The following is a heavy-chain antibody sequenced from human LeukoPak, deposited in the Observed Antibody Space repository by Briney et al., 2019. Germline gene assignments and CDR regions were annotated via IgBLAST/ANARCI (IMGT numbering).Heavy chain of an antibody. V-gene: IGHV1-8*03. J-gene: IGHJ6*03. D-gene: IGHD3-10*01. CDR3: ARGGSGSYYSHPYYYYYMDV. CDR1: GYTFTSYD. Sequence: RASVTVSCKASGYTFTSYDINWVRQAPGQGLEWMGWMNPNSGNTGYAQKFQGRVTITRNTSISTAYMELSSLRSEDTAVCYCARGGSGSYYSHPYYYYYMDVWGKGTTVTVSS. CDR2: MNPNSGNT.